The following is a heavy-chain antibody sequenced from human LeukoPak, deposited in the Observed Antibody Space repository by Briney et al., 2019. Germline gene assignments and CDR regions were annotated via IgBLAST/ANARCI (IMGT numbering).Heavy chain of an antibody. J-gene: IGHJ4*02. CDR3: ARMTGPSNRHWPYFDC. CDR1: GFTASSNY. D-gene: IGHD1-1*01. Sequence: GGSLRLSCAASGFTASSNYMSWVRQAPGKGLEWVSLIYSGGTTYYADSVKGRFTISRDNSKNTLYLQMNTLRAEDTAVYYCARMTGPSNRHWPYFDCWGQGTLVTVSS. V-gene: IGHV3-53*01. CDR2: IYSGGTT.